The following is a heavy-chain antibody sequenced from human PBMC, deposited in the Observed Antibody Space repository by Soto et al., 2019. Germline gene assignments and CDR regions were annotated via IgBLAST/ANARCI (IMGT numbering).Heavy chain of an antibody. Sequence: SETLSLTCTVSGGSISSSSHYWGWIRQPPGQGLEWIGTIYYSGSPYYSPSLKSRVTISVDSSKNQFSLNLDSVTAADTAVYFCARDFAYFDSWGQGTLVTVSS. D-gene: IGHD3-3*01. J-gene: IGHJ4*02. CDR3: ARDFAYFDS. CDR1: GGSISSSSHY. V-gene: IGHV4-39*07. CDR2: IYYSGSP.